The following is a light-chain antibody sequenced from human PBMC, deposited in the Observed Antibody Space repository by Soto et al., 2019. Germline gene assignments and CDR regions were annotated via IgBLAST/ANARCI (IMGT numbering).Light chain of an antibody. CDR3: QQRSNWPST. Sequence: EIVLTQSPVTLSLSPGERATLSCRASQSVRSYLVGYQQKPGQAPRLLIYHAFKRATGIPARFSGSGSGTDFTLNISSLEPEDFAVYYCQQRSNWPSTFGGGTKVEIK. V-gene: IGKV3-11*01. CDR1: QSVRSY. CDR2: HAF. J-gene: IGKJ4*01.